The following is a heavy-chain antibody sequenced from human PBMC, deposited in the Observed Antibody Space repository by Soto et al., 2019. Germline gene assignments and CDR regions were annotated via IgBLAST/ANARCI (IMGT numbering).Heavy chain of an antibody. CDR2: IFSSGST. V-gene: IGHV4-4*07. CDR1: GGSINTFY. Sequence: QVRLQESGPGLLKPSETLSLTCTVSGGSINTFYWSWVRQPAGKGLEWIGRIFSSGSTSFNPSLASRVAMAVDRSKNHFSLNLRSVSAADLAVYYCAREGSYSAYNFAHGIQLWSFDFWGKGALVTVSS. J-gene: IGHJ4*02. D-gene: IGHD5-12*01. CDR3: AREGSYSAYNFAHGIQLWSFDF.